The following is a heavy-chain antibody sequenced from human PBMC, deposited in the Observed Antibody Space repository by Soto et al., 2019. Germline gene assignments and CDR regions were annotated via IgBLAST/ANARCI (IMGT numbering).Heavy chain of an antibody. J-gene: IGHJ5*02. CDR1: GGSISSYY. CDR3: AGGGGGVLWFGEPNWFDP. V-gene: IGHV4-59*01. D-gene: IGHD3-10*01. CDR2: IYYSGST. Sequence: SGTLSLTCTASGGSISSYYWSWIRQPPGKGLEWIGYIYYSGSTNYNPSLKSRVTISVDTSKNQFSLKLSSVTAADTAVYYCAGGGGGVLWFGEPNWFDPWGQGTLVTVSS.